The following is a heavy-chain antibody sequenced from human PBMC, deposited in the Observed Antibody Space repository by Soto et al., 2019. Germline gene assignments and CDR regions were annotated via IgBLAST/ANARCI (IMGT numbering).Heavy chain of an antibody. D-gene: IGHD3-22*01. Sequence: SLTCAVYGGSFSGHSWTWIRQSPGKGLEWIGDINHSGRVNYSPSLKSRVTISLDTSKNQFSLTLSAVTAADTAMYYCSTRAYDTNGYYRFDPWGQGTLVTSPQ. V-gene: IGHV4-34*01. CDR3: STRAYDTNGYYRFDP. J-gene: IGHJ5*01. CDR1: GGSFSGHS. CDR2: INHSGRV.